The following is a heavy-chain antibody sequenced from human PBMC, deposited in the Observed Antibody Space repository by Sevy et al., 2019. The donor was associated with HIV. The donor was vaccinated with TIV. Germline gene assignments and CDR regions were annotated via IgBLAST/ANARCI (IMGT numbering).Heavy chain of an antibody. J-gene: IGHJ4*02. CDR3: SRGGYYYDSGAYLGFDF. D-gene: IGHD3-22*01. CDR2: INHSGST. V-gene: IGHV4-34*01. Sequence: SDTLSLTCAVYGGSFSSYYWSWIRQPPGKGLEWIGEINHSGSTKYNPSLKSRVTISVDTSKNQFSLKLSSVTAADTAVYYCSRGGYYYDSGAYLGFDFWGQGTLVTVSS. CDR1: GGSFSSYY.